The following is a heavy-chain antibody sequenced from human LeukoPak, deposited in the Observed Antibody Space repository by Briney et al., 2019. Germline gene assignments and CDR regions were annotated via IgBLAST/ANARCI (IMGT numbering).Heavy chain of an antibody. V-gene: IGHV1-2*06. CDR1: GYTFTGYY. CDR2: INPNSGGT. Sequence: ASVKVSCKASGYTFTGYYMHWVRQAPGQGLEWMGRINPNSGGTNYAQKFQGRVTMTRDTSNSTAYMELSRLRSDDTAVYYCTVATTRTLLDYWGQGTLVTVSS. D-gene: IGHD5-12*01. CDR3: TVATTRTLLDY. J-gene: IGHJ4*02.